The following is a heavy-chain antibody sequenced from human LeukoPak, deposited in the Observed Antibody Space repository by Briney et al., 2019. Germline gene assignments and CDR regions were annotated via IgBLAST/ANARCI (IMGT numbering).Heavy chain of an antibody. V-gene: IGHV1-8*03. CDR1: GYTFTSYD. CDR2: MNPNSGNT. Sequence: ASVKVSCKASGYTFTSYDINWVRQATGQGLEWMGWMNPNSGNTGYAQKFQGRVTITRNTSISTAYMELSSLRSEDTAVYYCTRFIAAADLFDYWGQGTLVTVSS. CDR3: TRFIAAADLFDY. J-gene: IGHJ4*02. D-gene: IGHD6-13*01.